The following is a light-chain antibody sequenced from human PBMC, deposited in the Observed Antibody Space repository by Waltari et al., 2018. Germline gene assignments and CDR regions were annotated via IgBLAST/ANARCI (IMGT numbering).Light chain of an antibody. J-gene: IGKJ4*01. Sequence: DIQMTQSPSSLSASVGDRVTITCRASQGISNSLAWYQQKPGKAPKLLLYAASRLESGGPSRFSGSGSGTDYTLTISSLQPEDFATYYCQQYYSTLALTFGGGTKVEIK. CDR3: QQYYSTLALT. V-gene: IGKV1-NL1*01. CDR1: QGISNS. CDR2: AAS.